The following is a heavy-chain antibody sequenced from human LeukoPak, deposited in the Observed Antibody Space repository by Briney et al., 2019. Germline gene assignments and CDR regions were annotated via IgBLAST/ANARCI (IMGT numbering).Heavy chain of an antibody. V-gene: IGHV4-61*02. J-gene: IGHJ4*02. CDR3: ASFNYGSGRIDY. CDR1: GGSISSGSYY. CDR2: IYTSGST. D-gene: IGHD3-10*01. Sequence: PSETLSLTCTVSGGSISSGSYYWSWIRQPAGKGLEWIGRIYTSGSTNYNPSLKSRVTISVDTSKNQFSLKLSSVTAADTAVYYCASFNYGSGRIDYWGQGTLVTVFS.